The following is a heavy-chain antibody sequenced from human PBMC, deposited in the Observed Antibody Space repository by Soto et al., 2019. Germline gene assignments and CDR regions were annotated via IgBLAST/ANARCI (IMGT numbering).Heavy chain of an antibody. Sequence: TSETMSLACTVYGASITFGGYSWSWLPQTAGKGLEWIGYINHLETTFYNPSFESRLTLSIDRAKNQFSLKLHSMSAADRAVYFCARGGGSDSFDYWGQGFLVTVSS. D-gene: IGHD1-26*01. CDR1: GASITFGGYS. V-gene: IGHV4-30-2*01. CDR3: ARGGGSDSFDY. J-gene: IGHJ4*02. CDR2: INHLETT.